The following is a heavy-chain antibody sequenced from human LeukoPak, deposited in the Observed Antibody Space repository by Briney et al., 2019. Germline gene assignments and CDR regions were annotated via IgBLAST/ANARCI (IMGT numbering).Heavy chain of an antibody. D-gene: IGHD3-10*01. CDR2: IYYSGSI. J-gene: IGHJ6*02. Sequence: SETLSLTCTVSGGSISSYYWSWIRQPPGQGLEWIGYIYYSGSINYNPSLKSRVTISVDTSKNQFSLKLSSVTAADTAVYYCARARYYGLGTNLYYYYVMDVWGQGTTVTVSS. CDR3: ARARYYGLGTNLYYYYVMDV. CDR1: GGSISSYY. V-gene: IGHV4-59*01.